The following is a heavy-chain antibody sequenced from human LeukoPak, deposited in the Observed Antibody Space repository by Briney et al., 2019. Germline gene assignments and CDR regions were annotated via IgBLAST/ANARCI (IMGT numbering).Heavy chain of an antibody. V-gene: IGHV1-18*01. CDR3: ARNWGAGHPINFDY. Sequence: ASVKVSCKTFGYPFSSCGINWVRQAPGQGLEWMGWISGYNGDTNYAQKFQGRVAMTTDTSTNTAYMDLRRLRSDDTAVYYCARNWGAGHPINFDYWGQGTLVTVSS. D-gene: IGHD3-16*01. CDR2: ISGYNGDT. J-gene: IGHJ4*02. CDR1: GYPFSSCG.